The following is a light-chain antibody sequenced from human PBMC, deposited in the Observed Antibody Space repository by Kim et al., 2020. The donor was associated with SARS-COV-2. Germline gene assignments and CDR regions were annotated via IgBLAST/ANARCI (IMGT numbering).Light chain of an antibody. CDR2: GRN. Sequence: SSELTQDPAVSVALGQTVRITCQGDCLRTYYAAWYQQKPRQAPVLVIYGRNNRHSGIPDRFSGSAAGNTASLTISGAQAEDEADFYCQSRDSGGNVVFGGGTKLTVL. CDR1: CLRTYY. J-gene: IGLJ2*01. V-gene: IGLV3-19*01. CDR3: QSRDSGGNVV.